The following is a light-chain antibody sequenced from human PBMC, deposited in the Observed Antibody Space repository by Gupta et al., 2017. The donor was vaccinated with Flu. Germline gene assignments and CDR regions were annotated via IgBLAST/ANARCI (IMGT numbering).Light chain of an antibody. CDR1: QSLLHSIGYNY. CDR2: WGS. V-gene: IGKV2-28*01. CDR3: QQDLKSLRS. Sequence: EIVMTQSPLPLPVTPGERASISCRASQSLLHSIGYNYLDWYQQKPGQSPQLLIYWGSSRAAGIPDRFSGSGSGTDFTLKISRVEAEDVGVYYCQQDLKSLRSFGEGTKLEIK. J-gene: IGKJ2*03.